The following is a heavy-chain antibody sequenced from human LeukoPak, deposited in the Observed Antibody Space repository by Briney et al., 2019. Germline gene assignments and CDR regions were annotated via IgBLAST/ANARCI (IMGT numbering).Heavy chain of an antibody. Sequence: GGSLRLSCAAPRVTISGNYMSWVRQAPGKGLEWVSVIYSGGSTYYADSVKGRFTISRDNSKDRLYLQMNSLRAEATAVYYCAIDTPAYGSSNYYGMLVWGQGTTVTVSS. V-gene: IGHV3-66*01. D-gene: IGHD6-6*01. J-gene: IGHJ6*02. CDR2: IYSGGST. CDR3: AIDTPAYGSSNYYGMLV. CDR1: RVTISGNY.